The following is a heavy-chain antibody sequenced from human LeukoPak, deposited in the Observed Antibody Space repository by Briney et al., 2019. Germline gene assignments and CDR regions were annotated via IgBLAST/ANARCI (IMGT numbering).Heavy chain of an antibody. V-gene: IGHV1-2*02. CDR2: INPNSGGT. CDR1: GYTFTAYY. Sequence: GASVKVSCKASGYTFTAYYMRWVRQAPGQGLEWMGWINPNSGGTNYAQKFQGRVTMTRDTSISTAYMELSRLRSDDTAVYYCARDVGRLVIVGATGHFDYWGQGTLVTVSS. D-gene: IGHD1-26*01. CDR3: ARDVGRLVIVGATGHFDY. J-gene: IGHJ4*02.